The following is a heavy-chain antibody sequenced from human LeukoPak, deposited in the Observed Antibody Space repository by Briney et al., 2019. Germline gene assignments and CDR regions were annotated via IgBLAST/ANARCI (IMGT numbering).Heavy chain of an antibody. D-gene: IGHD2-2*01. Sequence: GGSLRLSCAASGFTFSDYYMSWIRQAPGKGLEWVSYISSGGSTIYYADSVKGRFTISRDNAKNSLYLQMNSLRAEDTAVYYCARELVVPAAIPMDVWGKGTTVTVSS. CDR1: GFTFSDYY. V-gene: IGHV3-11*01. CDR3: ARELVVPAAIPMDV. J-gene: IGHJ6*03. CDR2: ISSGGSTI.